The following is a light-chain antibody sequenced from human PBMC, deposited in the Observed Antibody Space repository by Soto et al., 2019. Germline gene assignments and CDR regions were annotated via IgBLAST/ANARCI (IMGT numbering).Light chain of an antibody. CDR3: ASFRSGTILV. CDR2: EVN. V-gene: IGLV2-14*01. CDR1: RSDIGDSNF. Sequence: QSALTQPASVSGSPGQSVTISCTGPRSDIGDSNFISWYQHSPGKAPRLLIYEVNNRPSGVSKRFSGSKAGNTASLTISGLLDDDEADYFCASFRSGTILVFGSGTKLNRP. J-gene: IGLJ1*01.